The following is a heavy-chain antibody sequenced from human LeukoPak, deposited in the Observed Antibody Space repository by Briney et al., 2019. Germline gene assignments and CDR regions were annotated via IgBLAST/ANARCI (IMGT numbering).Heavy chain of an antibody. V-gene: IGHV4-59*01. Sequence: SETLSLTCTVSGGSISSYYWSWIRQPPGKGLEWIGYIYYIGSTNYNPSLTSRVTISVDTSKNQSSLKLISVTAADTAVYYCARHYDSSGYYLYYFDYWGQGTLVTVSS. J-gene: IGHJ4*02. CDR2: IYYIGST. CDR1: GGSISSYY. CDR3: ARHYDSSGYYLYYFDY. D-gene: IGHD3-22*01.